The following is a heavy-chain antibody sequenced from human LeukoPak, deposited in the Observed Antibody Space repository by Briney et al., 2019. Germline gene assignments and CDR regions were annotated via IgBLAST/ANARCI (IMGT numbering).Heavy chain of an antibody. CDR2: IKTETDGGTT. Sequence: PGGSLRLSCAASGFTFNSAWMSWVRQAPGKGLEWVAQIKTETDGGTTDYAAPVKGRFTISGDGSKNMVFLQMNSLKTDDTALYYCTWSGLKIESWGQGTLVTVSS. D-gene: IGHD3-3*01. V-gene: IGHV3-15*01. CDR1: GFTFNSAW. CDR3: TWSGLKIES. J-gene: IGHJ4*02.